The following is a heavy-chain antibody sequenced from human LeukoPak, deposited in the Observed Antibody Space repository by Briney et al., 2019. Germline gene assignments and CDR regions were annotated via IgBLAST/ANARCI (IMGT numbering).Heavy chain of an antibody. Sequence: PSETLSLTCAVYGGSFSGYYWSWIRQPPGKGLEWIGEINHSGSTNYNPSLKSRVTISLDTSKNQFSLRLSSVAAADTAVHYCAREYCSGGSCYSHFDYWGQGTLVTVSS. V-gene: IGHV4-34*01. CDR3: AREYCSGGSCYSHFDY. CDR2: INHSGST. J-gene: IGHJ4*02. CDR1: GGSFSGYY. D-gene: IGHD2-15*01.